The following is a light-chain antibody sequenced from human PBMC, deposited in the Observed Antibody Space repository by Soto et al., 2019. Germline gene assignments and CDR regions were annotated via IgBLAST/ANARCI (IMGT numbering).Light chain of an antibody. J-gene: IGKJ2*01. Sequence: EIVMTQSPVTLSVSPGERATLSCRASQSVSRNLAWYQQKPGQAPRLLIYAASTRATGIPARFSGSGSGTEFTLTISSLQSEYFAVYYCQQYNNWPYTFGQGTKLEIK. V-gene: IGKV3-15*01. CDR1: QSVSRN. CDR3: QQYNNWPYT. CDR2: AAS.